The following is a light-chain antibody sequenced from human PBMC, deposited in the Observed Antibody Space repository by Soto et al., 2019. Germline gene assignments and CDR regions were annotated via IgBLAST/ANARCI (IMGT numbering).Light chain of an antibody. CDR1: QGIGDT. CDR3: QHYVTWPLT. CDR2: DTS. Sequence: EIVMTQSPSTLSVSPREGATLSYRASQGIGDTLAWYQQKPGQTPRLLIYDTSIRATGVPARFSGSRSGAEFTLTISSLQSEDFAVYYCQHYVTWPLTFGGGTKVDI. V-gene: IGKV3-15*01. J-gene: IGKJ4*01.